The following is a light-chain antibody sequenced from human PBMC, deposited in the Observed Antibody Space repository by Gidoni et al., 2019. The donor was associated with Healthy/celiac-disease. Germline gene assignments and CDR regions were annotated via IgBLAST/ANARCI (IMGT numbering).Light chain of an antibody. CDR3: QQYGSSPT. J-gene: IGKJ4*01. V-gene: IGKV3-20*01. CDR1: QSVSSSY. CDR2: GAS. Sequence: EFVLTQSPATLSLSPGERATLSCRASQSVSSSYLAWYQQKPGQAPRLLIYGASSRATGIPDRFSGSGSGTDFTLTISRLEPEDFAVYYCQQYGSSPTFGGGTKVEIK.